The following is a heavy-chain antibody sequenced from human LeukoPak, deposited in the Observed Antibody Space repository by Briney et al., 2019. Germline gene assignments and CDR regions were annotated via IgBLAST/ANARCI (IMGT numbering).Heavy chain of an antibody. CDR3: ARDPDDIVVVPAAISFDY. CDR1: GFTFSSYS. J-gene: IGHJ4*02. D-gene: IGHD2-2*01. Sequence: PGGSLRLSCAASGFTFSSYSMNWVRQAPGKGLKWVSSISSSSSYIYYADSVKGRFTISRDNAKNSLYLQMNSLRAEDTAVYYCARDPDDIVVVPAAISFDYWGQGTLVTVSS. CDR2: ISSSSSYI. V-gene: IGHV3-21*01.